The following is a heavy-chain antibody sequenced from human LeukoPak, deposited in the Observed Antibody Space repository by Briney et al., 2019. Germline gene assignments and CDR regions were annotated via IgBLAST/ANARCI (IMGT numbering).Heavy chain of an antibody. D-gene: IGHD3-3*01. CDR3: ARHGPGRYYDFWSGSSSFDY. CDR1: GGSISSGGYS. Sequence: PSETLSLTCAVSGGSISSGGYSWSWIRQPPGKGLEWIGYIYHSGSTYYNPSLKSRVTISVDRSKNQFSLKLSSVTAADTAVYYCARHGPGRYYDFWSGSSSFDYWGQGTLVTVSS. V-gene: IGHV4-30-2*01. J-gene: IGHJ4*02. CDR2: IYHSGST.